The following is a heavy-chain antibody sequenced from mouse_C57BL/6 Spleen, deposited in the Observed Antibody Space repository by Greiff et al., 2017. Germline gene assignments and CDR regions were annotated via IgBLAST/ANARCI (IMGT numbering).Heavy chain of an antibody. D-gene: IGHD1-1*01. CDR3: ASTVPPFDY. V-gene: IGHV1-42*01. Sequence: EVQLVESGPELVKPGASVKISCKASGYSFTGYYMNWVKQSPEKSLEWIGEINPSTGGTTYNQKFKAKATLTVDKSSSTAYMQLKSLTSEDSAVYYCASTVPPFDYWGQGTTLTVSS. CDR2: INPSTGGT. CDR1: GYSFTGYY. J-gene: IGHJ2*01.